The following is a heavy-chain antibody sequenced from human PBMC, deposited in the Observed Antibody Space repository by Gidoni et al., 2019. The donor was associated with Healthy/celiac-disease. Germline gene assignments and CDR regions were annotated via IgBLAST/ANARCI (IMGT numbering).Heavy chain of an antibody. CDR2: IYHSGST. J-gene: IGHJ4*02. CDR1: GGSISSSNW. CDR3: AISCSSTSCYFDY. D-gene: IGHD2-2*01. Sequence: QVQLQESGPGLVKPSGTLSLTCAVSGGSISSSNWWSWVRQPPGKGLEWIGEIYHSGSTNYNPSLTSRFTISVDKSKNQFSLKLSSVPAADTAVYYCAISCSSTSCYFDYWGQGTLVTVSS. V-gene: IGHV4-4*02.